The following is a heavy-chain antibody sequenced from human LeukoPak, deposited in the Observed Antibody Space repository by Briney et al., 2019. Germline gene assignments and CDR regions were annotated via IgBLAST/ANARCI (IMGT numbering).Heavy chain of an antibody. Sequence: SETLSLTCTVSGGSISSGSYYWSWIRQPAGKGLEWIGRIYTSGSTNYNPSLKSRVTISVDTPKNQFSLKLSSVTAADTAVYYCARDYSRNHNAFDIWGQGTMVTVSS. V-gene: IGHV4-61*02. CDR3: ARDYSRNHNAFDI. CDR1: GGSISSGSYY. J-gene: IGHJ3*02. D-gene: IGHD1-14*01. CDR2: IYTSGST.